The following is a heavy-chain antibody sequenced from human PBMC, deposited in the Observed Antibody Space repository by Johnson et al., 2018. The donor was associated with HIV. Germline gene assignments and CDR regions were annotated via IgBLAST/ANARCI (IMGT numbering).Heavy chain of an antibody. Sequence: QVQLVESGGGVVQPGRSLRLSCAVSTFTFSDYYMRWIRQAPGKGLEWVAVISYDGSNKYYADSVKGRFTISRDNSKNTLYLQMNSLRAEDTAVYYCARPYYYGAGSYYTDAFDIWGQGTMVTVSS. CDR3: ARPYYYGAGSYYTDAFDI. J-gene: IGHJ3*02. D-gene: IGHD3-10*01. CDR2: ISYDGSNK. CDR1: TFTFSDYY. V-gene: IGHV3-30*03.